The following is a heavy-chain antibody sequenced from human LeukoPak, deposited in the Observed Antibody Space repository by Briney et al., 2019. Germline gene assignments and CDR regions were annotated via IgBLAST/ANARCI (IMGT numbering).Heavy chain of an antibody. J-gene: IGHJ4*02. CDR2: IYYSGTT. V-gene: IGHV4-59*12. D-gene: IGHD3-16*01. Sequence: SETLSLTCTVSGGSISTYYWTWIRQPPGKGLEWIGYIYYSGTTNYNPSLKSRVTISVDTSKNQFSLKLSSVTAADTAVYYCARDYDGDYWGQGTLVTVSS. CDR1: GGSISTYY. CDR3: ARDYDGDY.